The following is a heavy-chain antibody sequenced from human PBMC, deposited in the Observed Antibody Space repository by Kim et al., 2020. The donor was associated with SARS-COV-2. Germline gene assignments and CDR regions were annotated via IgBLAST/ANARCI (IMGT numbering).Heavy chain of an antibody. D-gene: IGHD1-26*01. V-gene: IGHV3-23*01. Sequence: GGSLRLSCAASGFTFRSYAMSWVRQAPGKGLEWVSGISGSGGVTYYADSVKGRFTISRDNSKNTLYLQMNSLRAEDTAIHYCAKDGGFNSGSYPDYFDYWGQGTLVTVSS. CDR1: GFTFRSYA. J-gene: IGHJ4*02. CDR2: ISGSGGVT. CDR3: AKDGGFNSGSYPDYFDY.